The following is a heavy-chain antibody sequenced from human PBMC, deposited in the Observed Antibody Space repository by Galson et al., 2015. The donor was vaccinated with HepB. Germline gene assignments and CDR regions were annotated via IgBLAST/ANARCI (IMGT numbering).Heavy chain of an antibody. V-gene: IGHV1-18*04. D-gene: IGHD6-6*01. CDR1: GYTFTSYG. CDR3: ARGREQLRETNWFDP. Sequence: SVKVSCKASGYTFTSYGISWVRQAPGQGLEWMGWISAYNGNTNYAQKLQGRVTMTTDTSTSTAYMELSSLRSEDTAVYYCARGREQLRETNWFDPWGQGTLVTVSS. J-gene: IGHJ5*02. CDR2: ISAYNGNT.